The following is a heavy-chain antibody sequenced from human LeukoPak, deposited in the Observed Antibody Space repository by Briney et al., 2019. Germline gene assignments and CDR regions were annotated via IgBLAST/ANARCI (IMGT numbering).Heavy chain of an antibody. D-gene: IGHD2-2*01. J-gene: IGHJ5*02. CDR3: ARGAAAINLRYNWFDP. CDR2: INHSGST. CDR1: GGSFSGYY. Sequence: SETLSLTCAVYGGSFSGYYWSWIRQPPGKGLEWIGEINHSGSTNYNPSLKSRVTISVDTSKNQFSLKLSSVTAADTAVYYCARGAAAINLRYNWFDPWGQGTLVTVSS. V-gene: IGHV4-34*01.